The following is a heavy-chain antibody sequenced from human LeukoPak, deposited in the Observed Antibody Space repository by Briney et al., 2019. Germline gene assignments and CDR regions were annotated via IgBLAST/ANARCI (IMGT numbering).Heavy chain of an antibody. CDR3: AKDSGTYYGDYIDY. D-gene: IGHD3-10*01. Sequence: GGSLRLSCAASGFTFTHYGMHWVRQAPGKGLEWVAYIASDGNYKDYGDSVKGRFTISRDNSRNTLYLQMDSLRAEDTAVYYCAKDSGTYYGDYIDYWGQGTLVTVSS. J-gene: IGHJ4*02. CDR1: GFTFTHYG. V-gene: IGHV3-30*02. CDR2: IASDGNYK.